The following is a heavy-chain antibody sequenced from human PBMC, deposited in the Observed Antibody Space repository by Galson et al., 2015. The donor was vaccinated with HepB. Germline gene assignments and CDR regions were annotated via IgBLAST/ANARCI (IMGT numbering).Heavy chain of an antibody. Sequence: SLRLSCAGSGFIFRHHAMAWIRQAPGKGLEWVSGINGRGSTRSYSDAVKGRFSISRDNSKDTVFLQTDNLRAEDTAVYYCVEEGSWFGGDWFDPWGQGALVTVS. D-gene: IGHD3-16*01. CDR1: GFIFRHHA. V-gene: IGHV3-23*01. CDR2: INGRGSTR. CDR3: VEEGSWFGGDWFDP. J-gene: IGHJ5*02.